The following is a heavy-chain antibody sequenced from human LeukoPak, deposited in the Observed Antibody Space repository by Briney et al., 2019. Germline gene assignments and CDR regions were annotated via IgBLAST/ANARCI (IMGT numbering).Heavy chain of an antibody. J-gene: IGHJ6*02. CDR3: ASRSSSSWYSYYYYGMDV. CDR2: IIPIFGTA. V-gene: IGHV1-69*13. CDR1: GGTFSSYA. D-gene: IGHD6-13*01. Sequence: SVKVSCKASGGTFSSYAISWVRQAPGQGLEWMGGIIPIFGTANYAQKFQGRVTITADESTSTAYMELSSLRSEDTAVYYCASRSSSSWYSYYYYGMDVWGQGTTVTVSS.